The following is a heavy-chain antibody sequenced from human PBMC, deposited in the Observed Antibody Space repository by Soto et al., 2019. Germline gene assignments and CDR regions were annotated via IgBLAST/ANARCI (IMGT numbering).Heavy chain of an antibody. CDR3: ARDYGSGSLFTPGGMDV. CDR2: IYHSGST. V-gene: IGHV4-4*02. J-gene: IGHJ6*02. D-gene: IGHD3-10*01. CDR1: VGSISSSNW. Sequence: SETLSLTGAVSVGSISSSNWWSCVRQPPGKGLEWIGEIYHSGSTNYNPSLKSRVTISVDKSKNQFSLKLSSVTAADTAVYYCARDYGSGSLFTPGGMDVWGQGTTVTVSS.